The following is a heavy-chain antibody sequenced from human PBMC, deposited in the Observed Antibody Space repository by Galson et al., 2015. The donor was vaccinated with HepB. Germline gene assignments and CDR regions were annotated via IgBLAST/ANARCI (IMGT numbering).Heavy chain of an antibody. Sequence: SVKVSCKASGYTFTGYYMHWVRQAPGQGLEWMGWINPNSGGTNYAQKFQGRVTMTRDTSISTAYMELSRLRSDDPAVYYCARGGRYCSSTNCYTDYYYGMDVWGQGTTVTVSS. CDR1: GYTFTGYY. CDR2: INPNSGGT. CDR3: ARGGRYCSSTNCYTDYYYGMDV. V-gene: IGHV1-2*02. J-gene: IGHJ6*02. D-gene: IGHD2-2*02.